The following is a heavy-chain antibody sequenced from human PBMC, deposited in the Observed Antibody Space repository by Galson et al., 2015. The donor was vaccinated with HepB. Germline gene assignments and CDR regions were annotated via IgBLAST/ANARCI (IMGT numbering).Heavy chain of an antibody. CDR3: AKEPYRSSPTRRFDP. J-gene: IGHJ5*02. CDR1: GFTFSTYA. CDR2: ISGSGDST. V-gene: IGHV3-23*01. Sequence: SLRLSCAASGFTFSTYAMNWVRQAPGKGLEWVSTISGSGDSTYYADSVKGRFTVSRDNSKNTLYLQMNSLRAEDTAVYYCAKEPYRSSPTRRFDPWGQGTLVTVSS. D-gene: IGHD6-13*01.